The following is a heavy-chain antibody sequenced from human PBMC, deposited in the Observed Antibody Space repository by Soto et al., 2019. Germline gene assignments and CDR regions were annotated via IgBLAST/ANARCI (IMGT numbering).Heavy chain of an antibody. CDR3: AKVSPTGPLSYYYYYYYMDV. Sequence: PGGSLRLSCAASGFTFSSYAMSWVRQAPGKGLEWVSAISGSGGSTYYADSVKGRFTISRDNSKNTLYLQMNSLRAEDTAVYYCAKVSPTGPLSYYYYYYYMDVWGKGTTVTVSS. D-gene: IGHD4-4*01. CDR1: GFTFSSYA. CDR2: ISGSGGST. J-gene: IGHJ6*03. V-gene: IGHV3-23*01.